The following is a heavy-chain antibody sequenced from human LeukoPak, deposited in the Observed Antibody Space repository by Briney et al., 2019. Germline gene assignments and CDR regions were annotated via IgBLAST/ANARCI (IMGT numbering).Heavy chain of an antibody. V-gene: IGHV3-30-3*01. CDR3: ARGDAYALKY. CDR2: ISFDGSNK. Sequence: GRSLRLSCAASGFTFSSYTIHWVRQPPGKGLEWVAVISFDGSNKYYADSVKGRFTISRDNSKNTLYLQTNSLRAEDTAVYYCARGDAYALKYWGQGTLATVSS. D-gene: IGHD2-2*01. J-gene: IGHJ4*02. CDR1: GFTFSSYT.